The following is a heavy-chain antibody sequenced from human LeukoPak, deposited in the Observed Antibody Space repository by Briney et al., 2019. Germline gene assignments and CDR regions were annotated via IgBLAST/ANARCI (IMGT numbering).Heavy chain of an antibody. CDR2: ISSSSSTI. Sequence: GGSLRLSCAASGFTFSSYSMNWVRQAPGKWLEWVSYISSSSSTIYYADSVKGRFTISRDNAKNSLYLQMNSLRAEDTAVSYCARFYSSSYVGFDYWGQGTLVTVSS. CDR1: GFTFSSYS. V-gene: IGHV3-48*01. CDR3: ARFYSSSYVGFDY. D-gene: IGHD6-6*01. J-gene: IGHJ4*02.